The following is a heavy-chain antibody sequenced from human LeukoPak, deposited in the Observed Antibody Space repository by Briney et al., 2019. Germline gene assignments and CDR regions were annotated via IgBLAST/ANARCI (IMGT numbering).Heavy chain of an antibody. D-gene: IGHD2-2*01. V-gene: IGHV3-23*01. J-gene: IGHJ4*02. CDR3: AKNLPQYCTSTSCLTPFDY. CDR2: ISGSGCST. Sequence: GGSLRLSCAASGFTFSSYAMSWVRQAPGKGLEWVSAISGSGCSTYYADSVKGRFTIPRDNSKNTLYVQMNSLRAEDPAVYYCAKNLPQYCTSTSCLTPFDYWGQGTLVTVSS. CDR1: GFTFSSYA.